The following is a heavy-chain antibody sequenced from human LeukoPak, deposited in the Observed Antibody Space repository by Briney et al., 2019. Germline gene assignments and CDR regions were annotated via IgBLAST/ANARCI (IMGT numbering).Heavy chain of an antibody. D-gene: IGHD3-22*01. V-gene: IGHV4-59*08. J-gene: IGHJ4*02. CDR2: IYYSGST. CDR3: ARGPSSGYYYPSDY. Sequence: PSETLSLTCTVSGGSISSYYWSWIRQPPGKGLEWIGYIYYSGSTNYNPSLKSRVTISVDTSKNQFSLKLSSVTAADTAVYYCARGPSSGYYYPSDYWGQGTLVTVSS. CDR1: GGSISSYY.